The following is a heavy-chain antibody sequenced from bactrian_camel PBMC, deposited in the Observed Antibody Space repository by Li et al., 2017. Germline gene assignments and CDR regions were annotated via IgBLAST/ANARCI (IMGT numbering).Heavy chain of an antibody. Sequence: HVQLVESGGGSVQAGGSLRLSCEVSRYTVQTAYMAWFRQAPGKEREGVASIDRVGAPTYTYSVQDRFTISKANTKNTLYLQMDSLKPEDTAVYYCAADQFAFGLSAQYRYWGQGTQVTVS. CDR1: RYTVQTAY. CDR2: IDRVGAP. CDR3: AADQFAFGLSAQYRY. D-gene: IGHD1*01. J-gene: IGHJ4*01. V-gene: IGHV3S53*01.